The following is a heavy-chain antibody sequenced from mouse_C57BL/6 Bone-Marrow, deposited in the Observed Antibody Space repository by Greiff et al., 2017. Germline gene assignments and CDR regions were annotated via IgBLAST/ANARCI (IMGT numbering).Heavy chain of an antibody. CDR2: IDPSDSYT. CDR1: GYTFTSYW. Sequence: VQLQQPGAELVMPGASVKLSCKASGYTFTSYWMHWVKQRPGQGLEWIGEIDPSDSYTNYNQKFKGKSTLTVDKSSSTAYMQLSSLTSEDSAVYYCARWDYYGSSHYAMDYWGQGTSVTVSS. J-gene: IGHJ4*01. CDR3: ARWDYYGSSHYAMDY. V-gene: IGHV1-69*01. D-gene: IGHD1-1*01.